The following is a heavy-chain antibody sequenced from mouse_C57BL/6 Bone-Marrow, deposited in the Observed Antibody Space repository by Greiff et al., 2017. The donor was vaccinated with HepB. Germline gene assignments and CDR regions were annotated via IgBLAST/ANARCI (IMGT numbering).Heavy chain of an antibody. CDR2: IWGGGST. V-gene: IGHV2-9*01. J-gene: IGHJ4*01. CDR1: GFSFTSYG. CDR3: AKHEQGPGAMDY. Sequence: VKLVESGPGLVAPSQCLSITCTVSGFSFTSYGVDWVRQPPGQGLEWLGVIWGGGSTNYNSALMSRLSICKDNSKRQVFLKMNSLQTDDTAMYYCAKHEQGPGAMDYWGQGTSVTVSS.